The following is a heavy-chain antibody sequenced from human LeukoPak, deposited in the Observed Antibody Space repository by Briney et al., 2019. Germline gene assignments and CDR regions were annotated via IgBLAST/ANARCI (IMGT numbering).Heavy chain of an antibody. CDR2: ISPNSGGT. CDR3: ARDRGDILTGSHNWFDP. J-gene: IGHJ5*02. Sequence: ASVKVSCKASGYTFTGYYMHWVRQAPGQGLEWMGWISPNSGGTKYAQKFQGRVTMTRDKSINTAYMELSRLRSDDTAVYYCARDRGDILTGSHNWFDPWGQGTLVTVSS. D-gene: IGHD3-9*01. V-gene: IGHV1-2*02. CDR1: GYTFTGYY.